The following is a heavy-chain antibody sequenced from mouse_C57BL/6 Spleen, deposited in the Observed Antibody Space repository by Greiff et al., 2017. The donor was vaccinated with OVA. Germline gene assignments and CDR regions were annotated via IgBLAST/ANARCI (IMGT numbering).Heavy chain of an antibody. J-gene: IGHJ4*01. CDR2: IGPGSGST. Sequence: QVQLQQPGAELVKPGASVKISCKASGYTFTDYYINWVKQRPGQGLEWIGKIGPGSGSTYYNEKFKGKATLTVDKSSSTAYMQLSSLTSEDSAVYSGARAGDYDDENYYAMDYWGQGTSVTVSS. CDR1: GYTFTDYY. CDR3: ARAGDYDDENYYAMDY. V-gene: IGHV1-77*01. D-gene: IGHD2-4*01.